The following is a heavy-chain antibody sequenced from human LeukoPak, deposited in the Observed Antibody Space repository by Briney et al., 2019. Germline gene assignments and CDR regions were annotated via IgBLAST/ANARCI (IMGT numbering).Heavy chain of an antibody. D-gene: IGHD3-10*01. CDR1: GFTVSSNY. J-gene: IGHJ4*02. Sequence: PGGSLRLSCAASGFTVSSNYMSWVRQAPGKGLEWVSVIYSGGSTYYADSVKGRFTISRDNSKDMLYLQMNSLRAEDTAVYYCARDVRLSGSYFTDYWGQGTLVTVSS. CDR3: ARDVRLSGSYFTDY. V-gene: IGHV3-53*01. CDR2: IYSGGST.